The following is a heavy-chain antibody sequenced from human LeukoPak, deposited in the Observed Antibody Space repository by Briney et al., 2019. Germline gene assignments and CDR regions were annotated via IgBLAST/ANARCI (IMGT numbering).Heavy chain of an antibody. CDR3: AREQGPGYYYDSSGYGQIDY. V-gene: IGHV1-18*01. Sequence: ASVKVSCKASGYTFTSYGISWVRQAPGQGLEWMGWISAYNGSTNYTQKLQGRVTMTTDTSTSTAYTELRSLRSDDTAVYYCAREQGPGYYYDSSGYGQIDYWGQGTLVTVSS. CDR2: ISAYNGST. D-gene: IGHD3-22*01. CDR1: GYTFTSYG. J-gene: IGHJ4*02.